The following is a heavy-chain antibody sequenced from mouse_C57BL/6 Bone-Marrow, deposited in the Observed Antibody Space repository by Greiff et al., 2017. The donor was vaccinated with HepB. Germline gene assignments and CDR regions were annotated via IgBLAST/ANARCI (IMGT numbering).Heavy chain of an antibody. J-gene: IGHJ1*03. V-gene: IGHV3-8*01. CDR3: ARSPLTTVVAHWYFDV. D-gene: IGHD1-1*01. CDR1: GYSITSDY. CDR2: ISYSGST. Sequence: EVKLVESGPGLAKPSQTLSLTCSVTGYSITSDYWNWIRKFPGNKLEYMGYISYSGSTYYNPSLKSRISITRDTSKNQYYLQLNSVTTEDTATYYCARSPLTTVVAHWYFDVWGTGTTVTVSS.